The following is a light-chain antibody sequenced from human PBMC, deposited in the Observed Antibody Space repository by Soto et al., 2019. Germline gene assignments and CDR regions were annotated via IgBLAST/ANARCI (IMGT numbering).Light chain of an antibody. CDR1: QSLLHSNGYNY. J-gene: IGKJ1*01. CDR2: LGS. Sequence: DIVMTQSPLSLPVTPGEPASISCRSSQSLLHSNGYNYLDWYLQKPGQSPQLLIYLGSNRSSGVPDRVRCHGSGAYFSLKIHRVEAEDVGVYYCMQDLQTPRTFGQGTKVEIK. CDR3: MQDLQTPRT. V-gene: IGKV2-28*01.